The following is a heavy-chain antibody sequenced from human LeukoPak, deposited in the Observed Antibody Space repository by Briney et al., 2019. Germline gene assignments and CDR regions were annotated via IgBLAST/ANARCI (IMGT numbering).Heavy chain of an antibody. V-gene: IGHV3-23*01. D-gene: IGHD3-10*01. Sequence: GGSLRLSCAASGFTFSTYAMSWVRQAPGKGLEWVSTFSISGNTYYSDSVKGRLTISRDNSKNTLSLQMNSLRHEDTAVYYCAKRIGRGGPTSSHYFESWGQGTLVTVSA. J-gene: IGHJ4*02. CDR1: GFTFSTYA. CDR2: FSISGNT. CDR3: AKRIGRGGPTSSHYFES.